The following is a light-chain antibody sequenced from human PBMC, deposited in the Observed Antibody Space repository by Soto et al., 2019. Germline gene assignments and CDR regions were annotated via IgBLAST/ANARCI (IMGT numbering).Light chain of an antibody. CDR1: QSISSW. CDR2: KAS. CDR3: QQYNKSFMYS. Sequence: DIQMTQSPSTLSASVGDRVTITCRASQSISSWLAWYQQKPGKAPKLLIYKASSLESGIPDRFSGSGSGTDFTLTISRLEPEDFAVYYCQQYNKSFMYSFGQGTNLEIK. V-gene: IGKV1-5*03. J-gene: IGKJ2*01.